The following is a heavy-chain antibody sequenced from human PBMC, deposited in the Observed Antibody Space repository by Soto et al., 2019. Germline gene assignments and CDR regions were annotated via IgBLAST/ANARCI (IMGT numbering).Heavy chain of an antibody. CDR3: AKAVEMATTNLHDY. CDR2: ISYDGSNK. Sequence: GGSLRLSCAASGFTFSSYGMHWVRQAPGKGLEWVAVISYDGSNKYYADSVKGRFTISRDNSKNTLYLQMNSLRAEDTAVYYCAKAVEMATTNLHDYWGQGTLVTVSS. CDR1: GFTFSSYG. J-gene: IGHJ4*02. V-gene: IGHV3-30*18. D-gene: IGHD1-1*01.